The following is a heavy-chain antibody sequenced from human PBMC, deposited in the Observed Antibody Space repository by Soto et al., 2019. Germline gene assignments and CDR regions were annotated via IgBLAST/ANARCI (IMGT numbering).Heavy chain of an antibody. CDR3: ATDRQDRYSDL. V-gene: IGHV3-33*01. CDR1: GSTFRKYG. CDR2: IWYDGSNK. J-gene: IGHJ2*01. Sequence: QVQLVESGGGVVQPGRSLRLSCVASGSTFRKYGMHWFRPAPGRGLEWVAFIWYDGSNKYYTDSVKGRFTVSRDNSKNTVILQIKSLTGEDTAVYYCATDRQDRYSDLRGRGTQVIVSS.